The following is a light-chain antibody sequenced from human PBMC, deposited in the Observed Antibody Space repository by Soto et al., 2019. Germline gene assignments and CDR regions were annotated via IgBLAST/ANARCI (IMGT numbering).Light chain of an antibody. J-gene: IGKJ1*01. V-gene: IGKV1-5*01. Sequence: DIQMTQSPPTLPASAGDRVTITCRASQDISRWLAWYQQKPGKAPELLIYDVSTLQGGVPSRFSGTGSETEFTLTISGLQPGDSATYYCQQYNSYSPTFGQGTKVDIK. CDR1: QDISRW. CDR3: QQYNSYSPT. CDR2: DVS.